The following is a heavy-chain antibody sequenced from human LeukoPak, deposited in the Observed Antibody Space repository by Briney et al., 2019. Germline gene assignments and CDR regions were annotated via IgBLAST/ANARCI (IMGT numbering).Heavy chain of an antibody. Sequence: VKVSCKVSGYTFTDYYMHWVQQAPGKGLEWMGFVDPEDGETIYAEKFQGRVTITADTSTYTAYMELSSLRSDDAAVYYCAIEYYYDSSGYYQYWGQGTLVTVSS. J-gene: IGHJ4*02. V-gene: IGHV1-69-2*01. CDR2: VDPEDGET. CDR3: AIEYYYDSSGYYQY. CDR1: GYTFTDYY. D-gene: IGHD3-22*01.